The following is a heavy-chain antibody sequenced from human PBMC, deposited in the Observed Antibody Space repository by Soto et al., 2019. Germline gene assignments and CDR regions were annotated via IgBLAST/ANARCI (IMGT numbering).Heavy chain of an antibody. V-gene: IGHV4-30-2*01. J-gene: IGHJ6*02. Sequence: SETLYLTCAVSGGSISSGGCSGSWIRQPPGKGLEGIGYIYHSGSTYYNPSLKSRVTISVDTSKNQFSLKLSSVTAADTAVYYCALLEWLLLDYYYYYGMDVWGQGTTVT. CDR2: IYHSGST. CDR1: GGSISSGGCS. CDR3: ALLEWLLLDYYYYYGMDV. D-gene: IGHD3-3*01.